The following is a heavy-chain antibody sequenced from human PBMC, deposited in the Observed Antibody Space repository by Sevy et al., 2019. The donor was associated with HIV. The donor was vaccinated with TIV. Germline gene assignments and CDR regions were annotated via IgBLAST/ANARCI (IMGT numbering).Heavy chain of an antibody. CDR1: GFTLSNYG. V-gene: IGHV3-23*01. CDR2: ISRSAHRT. D-gene: IGHD5-18*01. CDR3: VKEVSEYSYSDY. J-gene: IGHJ4*02. Sequence: GGSLRLSCAASGFTLSNYGMSWVRQTPGKGLEWVSAISRSAHRTYYTDSVKGRFTISRDNSKNMLFLQMNSLRAEDTAVYYCVKEVSEYSYSDYWGQGALVTVSS.